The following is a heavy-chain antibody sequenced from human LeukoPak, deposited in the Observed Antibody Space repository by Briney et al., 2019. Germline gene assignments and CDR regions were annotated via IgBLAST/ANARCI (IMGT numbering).Heavy chain of an antibody. Sequence: MSSETLSLTCTVSGGSISSSSYYWGWVRQPPGKGLEWIGSFYYPGSTYYNPSLKSRLSISVDTSNNQFSLKLNSVTAADTAVYYCAISTGSSDFVYWGQGTLVTVSS. CDR2: FYYPGST. CDR1: GGSISSSSYY. CDR3: AISTGSSDFVY. V-gene: IGHV4-39*07. D-gene: IGHD1-26*01. J-gene: IGHJ4*02.